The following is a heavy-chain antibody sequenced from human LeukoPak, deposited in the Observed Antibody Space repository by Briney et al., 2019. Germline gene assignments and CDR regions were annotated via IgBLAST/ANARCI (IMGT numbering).Heavy chain of an antibody. CDR2: ISGSGGST. CDR3: ASAIVVVVAAPGLYYYDY. CDR1: GFTFSSYA. D-gene: IGHD2-15*01. V-gene: IGHV3-23*01. J-gene: IGHJ4*02. Sequence: GGSLRLSCAASGFTFSSYAMSWVRQAPGKGLEWVSAISGSGGSTYYADSVKGRFTISRDNAKNSLYLQMNSLRAEDTAVYYCASAIVVVVAAPGLYYYDYWGQGTLVTVSS.